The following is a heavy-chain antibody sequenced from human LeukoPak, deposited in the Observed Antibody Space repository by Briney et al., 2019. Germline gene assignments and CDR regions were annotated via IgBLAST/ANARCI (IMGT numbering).Heavy chain of an antibody. V-gene: IGHV4-59*01. CDR1: GDSITTYY. CDR3: ARLLYDSGGYYYFDY. D-gene: IGHD3-22*01. J-gene: IGHJ4*02. CDR2: FYYSGSA. Sequence: SETLSLTCTVSGDSITTYYWGWIRQPPGKGLEWIGYFYYSGSANYSPSLRSRVTISVDTSKNQFSLKLSSVTAADTAVYYCARLLYDSGGYYYFDYWGRGILVTVSS.